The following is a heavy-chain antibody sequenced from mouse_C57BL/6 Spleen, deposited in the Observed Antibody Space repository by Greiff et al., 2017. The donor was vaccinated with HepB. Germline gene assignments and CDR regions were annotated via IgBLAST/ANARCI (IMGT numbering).Heavy chain of an antibody. CDR1: GYTFTDYN. V-gene: IGHV1-18*01. Sequence: EVQLQQSGPELVKPGASVKIPCKASGYTFTDYNMDWVKQSHGKSLEWIGDINPNNGGTIYNQKFKGKATLTVDKSSSTAYMELRSLTSEDTAVYYCARRVVTPYYFDYWGQGTTLTVSS. D-gene: IGHD2-2*01. CDR3: ARRVVTPYYFDY. CDR2: INPNNGGT. J-gene: IGHJ2*01.